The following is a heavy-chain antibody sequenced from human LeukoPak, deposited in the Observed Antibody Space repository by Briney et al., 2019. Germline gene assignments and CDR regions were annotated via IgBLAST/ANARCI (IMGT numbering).Heavy chain of an antibody. Sequence: PGGSLRLSCAASGFTFSSYEMNWVRQAPGKGLEWVSYISSSGSTIYYADSVKGRFTISRDNAKNSLYLQMNSLRAEDTAVYYCARRDSLLWFGELDYWGQGTLVTVSS. CDR3: ARRDSLLWFGELDY. V-gene: IGHV3-48*03. CDR2: ISSSGSTI. D-gene: IGHD3-10*01. J-gene: IGHJ4*02. CDR1: GFTFSSYE.